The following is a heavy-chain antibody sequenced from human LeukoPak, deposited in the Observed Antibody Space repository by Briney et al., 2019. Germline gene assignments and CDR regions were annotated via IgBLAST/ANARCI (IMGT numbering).Heavy chain of an antibody. Sequence: PGGSLRLSCVASGFTFNQYSMNWVRQAPGKGLEWVSSIGKTSNYIYYADSVKGRFTISRDNAKNSLYLQMNSLRAEDTAVYYCVSRYIDWFVPAGVWGQGTTVTV. V-gene: IGHV3-21*06. D-gene: IGHD3-9*01. CDR3: VSRYIDWFVPAGV. J-gene: IGHJ6*02. CDR1: GFTFNQYS. CDR2: IGKTSNYI.